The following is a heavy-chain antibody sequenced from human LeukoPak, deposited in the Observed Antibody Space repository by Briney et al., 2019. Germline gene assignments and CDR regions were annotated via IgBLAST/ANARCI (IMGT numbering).Heavy chain of an antibody. J-gene: IGHJ4*02. D-gene: IGHD3-9*01. V-gene: IGHV3-21*01. Sequence: GGSLRLSCAASGFTFSNSAMNWVRQVPGKGLERVSSIDYDSSHIYYAASVRGRFTISRDNARNSVYLQMNSLRVEDTAVYYCARDPLRYLRVGHYDYWGQGTLVAVSS. CDR1: GFTFSNSA. CDR3: ARDPLRYLRVGHYDY. CDR2: IDYDSSHI.